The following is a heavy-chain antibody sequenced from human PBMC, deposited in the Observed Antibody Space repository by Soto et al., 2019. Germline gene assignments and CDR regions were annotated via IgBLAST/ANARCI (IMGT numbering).Heavy chain of an antibody. CDR2: ISAHNGNT. D-gene: IGHD1-1*01. Sequence: QVHLVQSGAEVKKPGASVKVSCKGSGYTFTSYGITWVRQAPGQGLEWMGWISAHNGNTDYAQKLQGRVTVTRDTTTSTAYMELRSLRSDDTAVYYCTRGRYGDYWGQGALVTVSS. V-gene: IGHV1-18*01. CDR1: GYTFTSYG. CDR3: TRGRYGDY. J-gene: IGHJ4*02.